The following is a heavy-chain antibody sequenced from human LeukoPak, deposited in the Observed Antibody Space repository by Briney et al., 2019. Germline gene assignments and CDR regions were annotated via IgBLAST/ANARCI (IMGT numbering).Heavy chain of an antibody. V-gene: IGHV3-48*01. Sequence: GGSLRLSCAASGFTFSSYSMNWVRQAPGKGLEWVSYISSSSSTIYYADSVKGRFTISRDNAKNSLYLQMNSLRAEDTAVYYCVREGFYNFDYWGQGTLVTVSS. CDR2: ISSSSSTI. CDR3: VREGFYNFDY. CDR1: GFTFSSYS. J-gene: IGHJ4*02.